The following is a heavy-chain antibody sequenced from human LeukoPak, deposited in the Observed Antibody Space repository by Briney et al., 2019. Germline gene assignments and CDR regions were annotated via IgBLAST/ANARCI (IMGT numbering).Heavy chain of an antibody. CDR2: INTDGGNT. Sequence: PGGSLRLSCAASGFTFSSYWMHWVRQTPGKGLVWVSRINTDGGNTNYADSVKGRFTISRDNAKNTLYLQMNSLRAEDTAVYYCARESDGSGTLNAFDIWGQGTMVTVSS. J-gene: IGHJ3*02. CDR1: GFTFSSYW. CDR3: ARESDGSGTLNAFDI. V-gene: IGHV3-74*01. D-gene: IGHD3-10*01.